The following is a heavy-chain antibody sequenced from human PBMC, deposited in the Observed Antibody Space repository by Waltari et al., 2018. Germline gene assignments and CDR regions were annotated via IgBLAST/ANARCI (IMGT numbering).Heavy chain of an antibody. CDR3: AREDYNFYYFDL. Sequence: QVQMVESGGGVVQPGRSMRLSCAASGFAFRRVGVEWVRQVPGKGLEWVAHISYDGSNKNYLDSVKGRFTISRDNSKDTLFLQMNSLRPEDTAVYFCAREDYNFYYFDLWGQGTLVTVSS. CDR2: ISYDGSNK. J-gene: IGHJ4*02. CDR1: GFAFRRVG. D-gene: IGHD3-3*01. V-gene: IGHV3-30*03.